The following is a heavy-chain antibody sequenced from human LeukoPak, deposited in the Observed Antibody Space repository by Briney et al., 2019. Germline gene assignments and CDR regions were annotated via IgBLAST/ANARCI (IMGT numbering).Heavy chain of an antibody. J-gene: IGHJ4*02. V-gene: IGHV3-23*01. D-gene: IGHD3-10*01. CDR1: GFTFSSYS. CDR3: AKVALLWFGESHFDY. CDR2: ISGSGGST. Sequence: GGSLRLYCAASGFTFSSYSMGWVRQAPGKGLEWVSAISGSGGSTYYEDSVKGRFTISRDNSKNTLYLEMNSLRAEDTAVYYCAKVALLWFGESHFDYWGQGTLVTVSS.